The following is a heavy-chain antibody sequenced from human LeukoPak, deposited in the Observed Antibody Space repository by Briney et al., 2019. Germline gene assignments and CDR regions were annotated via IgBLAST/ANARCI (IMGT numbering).Heavy chain of an antibody. J-gene: IGHJ1*01. V-gene: IGHV3-74*03. CDR2: INTDGSST. Sequence: PGGSLRLSCAASGFTFSSHWTHWVRQPPGKGLVGVSRINTDGSSTTYADSVKGRFTISRDNAKNTLYLQMNSLRAEDTAVYYCAKDQIAAAGTPEYFQHWGQGTLVTVSS. CDR1: GFTFSSHW. D-gene: IGHD6-13*01. CDR3: AKDQIAAAGTPEYFQH.